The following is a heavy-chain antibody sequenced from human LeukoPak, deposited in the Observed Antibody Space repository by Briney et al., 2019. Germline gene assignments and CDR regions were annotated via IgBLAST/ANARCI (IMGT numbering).Heavy chain of an antibody. D-gene: IGHD5-12*01. CDR1: GYTFTSYD. J-gene: IGHJ4*02. CDR2: MNPNSGNT. V-gene: IGHV1-8*01. Sequence: ASVKVSCKASGYTFTSYDINWVRQATGQGLEWMGWMNPNSGNTGYAQKFQGRVTMTRNTSISTAYMELSSLRFEDTAVYYCARGEPMDIVATTYFDYWGQGTLVTVSS. CDR3: ARGEPMDIVATTYFDY.